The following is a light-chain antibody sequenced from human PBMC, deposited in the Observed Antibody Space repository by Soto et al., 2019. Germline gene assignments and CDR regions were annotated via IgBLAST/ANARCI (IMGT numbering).Light chain of an antibody. CDR2: GAS. Sequence: EIVLTQSPGTLSLSPGEIATLSFRASQSVSNNYLAWYQQKPGQAPRLLIYGASNRATGIPDRFSGSGSGTDFTLTISRLEPEDFAVYYCQQYGSSPRTFGQGTKVDIK. J-gene: IGKJ1*01. V-gene: IGKV3-20*01. CDR3: QQYGSSPRT. CDR1: QSVSNNY.